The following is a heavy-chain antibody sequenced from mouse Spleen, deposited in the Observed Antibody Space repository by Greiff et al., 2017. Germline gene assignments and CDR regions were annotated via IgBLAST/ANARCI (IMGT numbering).Heavy chain of an antibody. V-gene: IGHV1-15*01. J-gene: IGHJ1*01. Sequence: QVQLQQSGAELVRPGASVTLSCKASGYTFTDYEMHWVKQTPVHGLEWIGAIDPETGGTAYNQKFKGKATLTADKSSSTAYMELRSLTSEDSAVYYCTRPYYRYWYFDVWGAGTTVTVSS. CDR3: TRPYYRYWYFDV. CDR2: IDPETGGT. CDR1: GYTFTDYE. D-gene: IGHD2-14*01.